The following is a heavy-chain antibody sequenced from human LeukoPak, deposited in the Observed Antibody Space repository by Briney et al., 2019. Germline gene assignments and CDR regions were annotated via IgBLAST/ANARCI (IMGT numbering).Heavy chain of an antibody. CDR2: ISWNSGSI. J-gene: IGHJ4*02. D-gene: IGHD1-20*01. CDR3: AKTHKITGTSFDY. CDR1: GFTFDDYA. Sequence: GRSLRLSCAASGFTFDDYAMHWVRQAPGEGLEWVSGISWNSGSIGYADSVKGRFTISRDNAKNSLYLQMNSLRAEDTALYYCAKTHKITGTSFDYWGQGTLVTVSS. V-gene: IGHV3-9*01.